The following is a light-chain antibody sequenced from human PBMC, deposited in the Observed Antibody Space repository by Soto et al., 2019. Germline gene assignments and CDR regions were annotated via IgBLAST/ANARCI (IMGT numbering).Light chain of an antibody. CDR2: EVT. CDR1: SSDVGGYNY. CDR3: CSYASTNNFYFV. V-gene: IGLV2-8*01. J-gene: IGLJ3*02. Sequence: QSALTQPPSASGSPGQSVTISCTGTSSDVGGYNYVSWYQQYPGRAPKLMIYEVTKRPSGVPDRFSGSKSGNTASLSLSGLQAEDEADYYCCSYASTNNFYFVFGGGTKLTVL.